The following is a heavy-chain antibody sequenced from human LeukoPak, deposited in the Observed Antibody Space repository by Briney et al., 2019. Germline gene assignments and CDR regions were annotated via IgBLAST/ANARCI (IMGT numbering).Heavy chain of an antibody. CDR3: ARESWEAAAYRPFDY. V-gene: IGHV4-31*03. Sequence: SETLSLTCTVSGGSISSGGYYWSWIRQHPGKGLEWIGYIYYSGSTYYNPSLKSRVTISVDTSKNQFSLKLSSVTAADTAVYYCARESWEAAAYRPFDYWGQGTLVTVSS. J-gene: IGHJ4*02. D-gene: IGHD6-13*01. CDR1: GGSISSGGYY. CDR2: IYYSGST.